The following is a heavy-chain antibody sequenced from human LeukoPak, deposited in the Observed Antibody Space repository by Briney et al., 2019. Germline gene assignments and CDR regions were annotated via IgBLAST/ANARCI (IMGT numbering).Heavy chain of an antibody. Sequence: GGSLRLSCAASGFTFSNSAMTWVRQAPGKGLEWVSAISDDGDSKYADSVKGRFTISRDNSKNTLYLQMNSLRAEDTAVYYCAKDPTYYYDSSGYSSLDHNNNWFDPWGQGTLVTVSS. D-gene: IGHD3-22*01. CDR1: GFTFSNSA. V-gene: IGHV3-23*01. CDR3: AKDPTYYYDSSGYSSLDHNNNWFDP. J-gene: IGHJ5*02. CDR2: ISDDGDS.